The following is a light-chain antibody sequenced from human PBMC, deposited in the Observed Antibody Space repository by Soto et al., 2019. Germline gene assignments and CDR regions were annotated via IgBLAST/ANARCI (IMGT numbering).Light chain of an antibody. CDR3: QHYGSLSWT. J-gene: IGKJ1*01. CDR1: QSVGSD. Sequence: EIVMTQSPATLSVSPGEIATLSCRASQSVGSDLAWYQQKPGQAPRIIIFGASGRATGIPDRFSGSGSGTDFTLTISRLEPEDFAVYYCQHYGSLSWTFGQGTKVDIK. CDR2: GAS. V-gene: IGKV3-20*01.